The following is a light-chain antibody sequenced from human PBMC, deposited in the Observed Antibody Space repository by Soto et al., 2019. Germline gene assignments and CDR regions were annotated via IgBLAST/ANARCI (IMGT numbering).Light chain of an antibody. V-gene: IGKV1-5*01. CDR3: QQVYVYPST. J-gene: IGKJ5*01. CDR1: QSISSW. Sequence: DIQMTQSPSTLSASVGDRVTITCRASQSISSWLAWYQQKPGKAPKLLIYDGSSFESGVPSRFSGSGSGTEFTLTISSLRPEDFATYYCQQVYVYPSTFGGGTRLEIK. CDR2: DGS.